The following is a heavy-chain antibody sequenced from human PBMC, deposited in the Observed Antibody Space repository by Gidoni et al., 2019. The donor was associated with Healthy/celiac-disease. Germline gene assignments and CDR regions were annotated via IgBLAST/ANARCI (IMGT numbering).Heavy chain of an antibody. V-gene: IGHV4-39*01. Sequence: QLQLQESGPGLVKPSETLSRTCTVSGGSISSSSYYGGWIRQPPGTGLEWIGGIDYSGSPHHNPSLKGRVTRSVDTSRNQFSLKLSSVTAADTAVYYCARRGYCSGGSCYPGASDYWGQGTLVTVSS. CDR2: IDYSGSP. CDR3: ARRGYCSGGSCYPGASDY. J-gene: IGHJ4*02. D-gene: IGHD2-15*01. CDR1: GGSISSSSYY.